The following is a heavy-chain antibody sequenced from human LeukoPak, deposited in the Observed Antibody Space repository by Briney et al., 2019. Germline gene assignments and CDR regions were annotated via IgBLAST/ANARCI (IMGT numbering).Heavy chain of an antibody. CDR3: AREGYSSSWLTYKPNYYFDY. D-gene: IGHD6-13*01. CDR1: EFTLSNYW. Sequence: GGSLRLSCAASEFTLSNYWLSWVRQAPGKGLEWVANIKEDGSVKNYVASVKGRFTISRDNAKNSLYLQMNSLRAEDTAVYYCAREGYSSSWLTYKPNYYFDYWGQGTLVTVSS. J-gene: IGHJ4*02. V-gene: IGHV3-7*01. CDR2: IKEDGSVK.